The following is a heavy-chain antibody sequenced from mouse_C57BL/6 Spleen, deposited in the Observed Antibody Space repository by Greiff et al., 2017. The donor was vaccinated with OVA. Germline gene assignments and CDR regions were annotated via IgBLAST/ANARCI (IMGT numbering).Heavy chain of an antibody. V-gene: IGHV1-50*01. D-gene: IGHD2-1*01. CDR2: IDPSDSYT. CDR3: AREGNPRMDY. CDR1: GYTFTSYW. J-gene: IGHJ4*01. Sequence: QVQLQQPGAELVKPGASVKLSCKASGYTFTSYWMQWVKQRPGQGLEWIGEIDPSDSYTNYNQKFKGKATLTVDTSSSTAYMQLSSLTSEDSAVYYCAREGNPRMDYWGQGTSVTVSS.